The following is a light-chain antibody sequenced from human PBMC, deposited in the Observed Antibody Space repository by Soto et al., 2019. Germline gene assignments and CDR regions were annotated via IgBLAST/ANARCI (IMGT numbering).Light chain of an antibody. CDR2: GAS. Sequence: EIVMTQSPATLSVSPGERATLSCRASQSVSSNLAWYQQKPGQAPRLRIYGASTRATGIPARISGSGSGTEFTLTITSLQSEDFAVYYCMQGTHWPPYTFGQGTKLEIK. CDR1: QSVSSN. V-gene: IGKV3-15*01. CDR3: MQGTHWPPYT. J-gene: IGKJ2*01.